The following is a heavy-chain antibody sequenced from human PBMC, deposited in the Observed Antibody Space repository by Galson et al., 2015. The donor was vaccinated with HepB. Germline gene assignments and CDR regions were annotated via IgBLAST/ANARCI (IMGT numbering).Heavy chain of an antibody. CDR3: ARDIRPGDYYYGMDV. CDR1: GGTFSSYA. V-gene: IGHV1-69*13. J-gene: IGHJ6*02. Sequence: SVKVSCKASGGTFSSYAISWVRQAPGQGLEWMGGIIPIFGTANYAQKFQGRVTITADESTSTAYMELSSLRSEDTAVYYCARDIRPGDYYYGMDVWGQGTTVTVSS. CDR2: IIPIFGTA. D-gene: IGHD1-14*01.